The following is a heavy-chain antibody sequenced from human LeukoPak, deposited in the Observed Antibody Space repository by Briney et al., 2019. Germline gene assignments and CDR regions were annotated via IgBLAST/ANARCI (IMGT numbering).Heavy chain of an antibody. D-gene: IGHD3-10*01. CDR3: AKEWDYYYGSGSYYPDY. CDR2: INPDGRTI. J-gene: IGHJ4*02. Sequence: GGSLRLSCAASGFTFSNYWMHWVRQAPGKGPVWVSRINPDGRTITYADSVVGRITISRDNAKNTLYLQMNSLRAEDTAVYYCAKEWDYYYGSGSYYPDYWGQGTLVTVFS. V-gene: IGHV3-74*03. CDR1: GFTFSNYW.